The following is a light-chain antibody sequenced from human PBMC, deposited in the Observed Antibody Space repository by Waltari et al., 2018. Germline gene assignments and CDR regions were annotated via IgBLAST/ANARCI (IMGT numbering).Light chain of an antibody. CDR3: HQYDADPLT. V-gene: IGKV1-5*03. CDR2: KAS. J-gene: IGKJ4*01. Sequence: DVEITQSPSTLSSSVGDVVTITCHASQNINTHLARYQQKPGKAAKLISYKASTLENGVPSRFGGSGSGKDVTLTSSSLQPDDFENYYCHQYDADPLTFGGSSKVEVK. CDR1: QNINTH.